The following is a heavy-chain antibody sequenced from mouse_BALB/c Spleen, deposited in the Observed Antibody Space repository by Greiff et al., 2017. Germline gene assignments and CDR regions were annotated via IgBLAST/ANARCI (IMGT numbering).Heavy chain of an antibody. J-gene: IGHJ2*01. CDR2: IYWDDDK. D-gene: IGHD1-1*01. CDR3: ARSLTTVGHYFDY. Sequence: QVTLKECGPGILQPSQTLSLTCSFSGFSLSTSGMGVSWIRQPSGKGLEWLAHIYWDDDKRYNPSLKSRLTISKDTSRNQVFLKITSVDTADTATYYCARSLTTVGHYFDYWGQGTTLTVSS. CDR1: GFSLSTSGMG. V-gene: IGHV8-12*01.